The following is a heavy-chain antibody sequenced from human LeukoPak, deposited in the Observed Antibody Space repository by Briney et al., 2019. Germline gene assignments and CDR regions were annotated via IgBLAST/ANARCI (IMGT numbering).Heavy chain of an antibody. CDR3: AREHIVVVPAAINIFDY. V-gene: IGHV4-4*07. CDR2: IYTSGST. J-gene: IGHJ4*02. Sequence: SETLSLTCTVSGGSISSYYWSWIRQPAGKGLEWIGRIYTSGSTNYNPSLKSRVTMSVDTSKNQFSLKLSSVTAADTAVYYCAREHIVVVPAAINIFDYWGQGTLVTVSS. D-gene: IGHD2-2*02. CDR1: GGSISSYY.